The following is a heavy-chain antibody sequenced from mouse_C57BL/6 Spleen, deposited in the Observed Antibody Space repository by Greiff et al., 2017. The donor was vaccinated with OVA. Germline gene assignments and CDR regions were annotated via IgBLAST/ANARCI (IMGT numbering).Heavy chain of an antibody. Sequence: QVQLKQSGAELVRPGASVKLSCKASGYTFTDYYINWVKQRPGQGLEWIARIYPGSGNTYYNEKFKGKATLTAEKSSSTAYMQLSSLTSEDSAVYFCARGITTVVAGFDYWGQGTTLTVSS. CDR2: IYPGSGNT. J-gene: IGHJ2*01. V-gene: IGHV1-76*01. D-gene: IGHD1-1*01. CDR1: GYTFTDYY. CDR3: ARGITTVVAGFDY.